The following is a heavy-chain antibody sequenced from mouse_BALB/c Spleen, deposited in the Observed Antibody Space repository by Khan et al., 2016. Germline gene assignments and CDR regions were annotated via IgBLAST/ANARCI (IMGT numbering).Heavy chain of an antibody. CDR1: GDSITSGY. J-gene: IGHJ3*01. V-gene: IGHV3-8*02. CDR3: ASSNRNDAWFAY. CDR2: ISYSGNT. D-gene: IGHD2-14*01. Sequence: EVQLQESGPSLVKPSQTLSLTCSVTGDSITSGYWNWIRKFPGNKLEYMGYISYSGNTYYNPFLKSRISITRDTSKNQPYLQLISVTTEDTATYYGASSNRNDAWFAYWGQGTLVTVSA.